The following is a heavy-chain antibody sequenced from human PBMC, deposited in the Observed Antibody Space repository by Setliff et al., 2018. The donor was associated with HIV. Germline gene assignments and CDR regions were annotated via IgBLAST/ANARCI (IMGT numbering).Heavy chain of an antibody. Sequence: SETLSLTCAVSGGSISSGNWWSWVRQPPGKRLEWIGEIYHSGITNYNPSLMSRVTISVDTSRNQFSLKLSSLTAADTAVYYRARIVLEWLLTPNAFDMWGQGTMVTVSS. D-gene: IGHD3-3*01. CDR2: IYHSGIT. CDR3: ARIVLEWLLTPNAFDM. V-gene: IGHV4-4*02. J-gene: IGHJ3*02. CDR1: GGSISSGNW.